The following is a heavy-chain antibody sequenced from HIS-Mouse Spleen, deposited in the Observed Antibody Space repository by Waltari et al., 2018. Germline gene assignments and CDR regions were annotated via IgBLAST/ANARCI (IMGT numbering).Heavy chain of an antibody. J-gene: IGHJ2*01. D-gene: IGHD6-13*01. CDR1: GGSISSSSYY. Sequence: QLQLQESGPGLVKPSETLSLTCTVSGGSISSSSYYWGWIRQPPGKGLAWIGSFYYSGSTYYTPSLKRRVTISVDTSKNQFSLKLSSVTDADTGVYYCAREIPYSSSWYDWYFDLWGRGTLVTVSS. V-gene: IGHV4-39*07. CDR3: AREIPYSSSWYDWYFDL. CDR2: FYYSGST.